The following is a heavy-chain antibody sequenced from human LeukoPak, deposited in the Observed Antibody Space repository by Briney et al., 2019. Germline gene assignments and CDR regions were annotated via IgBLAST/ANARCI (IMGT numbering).Heavy chain of an antibody. CDR2: MNPNSGNT. CDR3: ASRSSGSGIDY. J-gene: IGHJ4*02. Sequence: APVKVSCKASGYTFTSYDINWVRQATGQGLEWMGWMNPNSGNTGYAQKFQGRVTITRNTSISTAYMELSSLRSEDTAVYYCASRSSGSGIDYWGQGTLVTVSS. CDR1: GYTFTSYD. V-gene: IGHV1-8*03. D-gene: IGHD3-10*01.